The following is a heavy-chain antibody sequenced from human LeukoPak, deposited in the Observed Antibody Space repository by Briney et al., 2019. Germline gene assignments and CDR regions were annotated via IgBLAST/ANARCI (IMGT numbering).Heavy chain of an antibody. J-gene: IGHJ3*02. Sequence: SETLSLTCTVSGGSISSGGYYWSWIRQHPGKGLEWIGYIYYSGSTYYNPSLKSRVTISVDTPKNQFSLKLSSVTAADTAVYYCARDWGPNLRPEDAFDIWGQGTMVTVSS. D-gene: IGHD7-27*01. CDR2: IYYSGST. V-gene: IGHV4-31*03. CDR1: GGSISSGGYY. CDR3: ARDWGPNLRPEDAFDI.